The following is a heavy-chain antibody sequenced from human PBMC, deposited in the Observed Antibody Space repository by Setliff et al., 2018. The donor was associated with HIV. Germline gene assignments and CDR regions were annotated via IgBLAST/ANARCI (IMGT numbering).Heavy chain of an antibody. V-gene: IGHV5-10-1*01. Sequence: GESLKISCKGSGKSLSNYWINWVRQMPGKGLEWMGRIDPSDSYINYGPSSQGHVTIPPEKSTNTAFLPGSSLKASDSAMDYCSRGIAVAGHDFANTPGDIWGQGTMVTVSS. J-gene: IGHJ3*02. CDR3: SRGIAVAGHDFANTPGDI. CDR2: IDPSDSYI. CDR1: GKSLSNYW. D-gene: IGHD6-19*01.